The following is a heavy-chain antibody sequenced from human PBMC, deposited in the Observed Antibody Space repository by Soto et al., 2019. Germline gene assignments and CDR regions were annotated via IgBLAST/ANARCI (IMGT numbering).Heavy chain of an antibody. D-gene: IGHD3-22*01. CDR2: INPIFGTA. CDR1: GESLNDCY. Sequence: SVKVSCKTSGESLNDCYRHWVRQANRQGLEWMGWINPIFGTANYAQKFQGRVTITADESTSTAYMELSGLRSEDTAVYYCASCTYYYDSSGLYGMDVWGQGTTVTVS. J-gene: IGHJ6*02. CDR3: ASCTYYYDSSGLYGMDV. V-gene: IGHV1-69*13.